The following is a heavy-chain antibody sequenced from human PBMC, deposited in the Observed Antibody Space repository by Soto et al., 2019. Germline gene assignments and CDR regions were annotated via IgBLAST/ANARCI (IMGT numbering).Heavy chain of an antibody. CDR2: TSWNSGST. V-gene: IGHV3-9*01. J-gene: IGHJ4*02. CDR3: AREFDSGTWNDPLAY. CDR1: GFIFDDFA. Sequence: DVQLVESGGGLVQPGRSLRLSCEASGFIFDDFALHWVRQAPGKGLVRVSGTSWNSGSTDYAASVKGRFIISRDNARNSLYLQMNSLILEKTALYYCAREFDSGTWNDPLAYWCQGALVILS. D-gene: IGHD1-1*01.